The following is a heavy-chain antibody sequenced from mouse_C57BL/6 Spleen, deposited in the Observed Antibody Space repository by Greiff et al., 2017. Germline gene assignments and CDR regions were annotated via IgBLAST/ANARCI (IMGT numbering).Heavy chain of an antibody. CDR2: INPNNGGT. Sequence: EVQRVESGPELVKPGASVKISCKASGYTFTDYYMNWVKQSHGKSLEWIGDINPNNGGTSYNQKFKGKATLTVDKSSSTAYMELRSLTSEDSAVYYCARSTTVVAIDVWGTGTTVTVSS. CDR1: GYTFTDYY. J-gene: IGHJ1*03. D-gene: IGHD1-1*01. V-gene: IGHV1-26*01. CDR3: ARSTTVVAIDV.